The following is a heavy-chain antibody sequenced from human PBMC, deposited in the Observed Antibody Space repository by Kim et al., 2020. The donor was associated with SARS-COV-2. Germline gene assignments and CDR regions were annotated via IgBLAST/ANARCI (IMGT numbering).Heavy chain of an antibody. V-gene: IGHV4-34*01. Sequence: SETLSLTCAGYGGSFSDYKWSWVRQPPGKGLEWIGEINHSGSTNVSPSLKSRITISVDTSKSQFSLRLQSLTATDTAVYYCARGRAGVVPSPVLGLGPFYDYYAMDVWGRGTPVAVSS. CDR3: ARGRAGVVPSPVLGLGPFYDYYAMDV. CDR1: GGSFSDYK. D-gene: IGHD2-8*02. J-gene: IGHJ6*02. CDR2: INHSGST.